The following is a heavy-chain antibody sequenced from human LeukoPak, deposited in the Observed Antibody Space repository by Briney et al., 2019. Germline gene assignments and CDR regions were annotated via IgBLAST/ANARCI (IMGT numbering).Heavy chain of an antibody. CDR2: INPNSGGT. CDR3: ARPPDGSSSWYIFDY. V-gene: IGHV1-2*02. CDR1: GYTFTGYY. D-gene: IGHD6-13*01. Sequence: ASVTVSCTASGYTFTGYYMHWVRQAPGQGLEWMGWINPNSGGTNYAQTFQGRVTMTRDTSISTAYMELSRLRSDDTAVYYCARPPDGSSSWYIFDYWGQGTLVTVSS. J-gene: IGHJ4*02.